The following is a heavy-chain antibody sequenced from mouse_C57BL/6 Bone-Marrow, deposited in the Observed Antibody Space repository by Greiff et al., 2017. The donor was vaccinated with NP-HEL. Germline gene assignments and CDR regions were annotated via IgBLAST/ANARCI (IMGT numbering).Heavy chain of an antibody. J-gene: IGHJ1*03. V-gene: IGHV1-81*01. CDR2: IYPRSGNT. CDR1: GYTFTSYG. CDR3: AREFSYYYGSSYWYFDV. Sequence: VQLQQSGAELARPGASVKLSCKASGYTFTSYGISWVKQRTGQGLEWIGEIYPRSGNTYYNEKFKGKATLTADKSSSTAYMELRSLTSEDSAVYFCAREFSYYYGSSYWYFDVWGTGTTVTVSS. D-gene: IGHD1-1*01.